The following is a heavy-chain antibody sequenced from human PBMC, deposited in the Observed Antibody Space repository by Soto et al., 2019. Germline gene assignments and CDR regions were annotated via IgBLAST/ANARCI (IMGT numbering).Heavy chain of an antibody. CDR1: GFTFSNAW. D-gene: IGHD4-4*01. CDR2: IKSKTDGGTT. J-gene: IGHJ6*02. Sequence: GSLRLSCAASGFTFSNAWMNWVRQAPGKGLEWVGRIKSKTDGGTTDYAAPVKGRFTISRDDSKNTLYLQMNSLKTEDTAVYYCTTDHDYSIYYYYGMDVWGQGTTVTVSS. V-gene: IGHV3-15*07. CDR3: TTDHDYSIYYYYGMDV.